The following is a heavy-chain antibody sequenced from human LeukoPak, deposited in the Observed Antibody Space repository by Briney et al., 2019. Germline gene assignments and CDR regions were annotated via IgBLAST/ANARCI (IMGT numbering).Heavy chain of an antibody. D-gene: IGHD4-11*01. CDR1: GGTFSSYA. CDR3: ARPLNTVHDTFDV. Sequence: SVKVSCKASGGTFSSYAISWVRQAPGQGLEWMGRIIPILGIANYAQKFQGRVTITADKSTSTAYMELSSLRSEDTAVYYCARPLNTVHDTFDVWGQGTMVTVSS. V-gene: IGHV1-69*04. J-gene: IGHJ3*01. CDR2: IIPILGIA.